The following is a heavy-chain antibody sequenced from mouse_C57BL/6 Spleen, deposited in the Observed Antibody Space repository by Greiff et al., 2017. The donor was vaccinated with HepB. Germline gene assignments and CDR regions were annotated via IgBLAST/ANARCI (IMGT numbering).Heavy chain of an antibody. CDR1: GFTFTDYY. J-gene: IGHJ1*03. D-gene: IGHD1-1*01. CDR2: IRNKANGYTT. Sequence: EVNLVESGGGLVQPGGSLSLSCAASGFTFTDYYMSWVRQPPGKALEWLGFIRNKANGYTTEYSASVKGRFTISRDNSQSILYLQMNALRAEDSATYYCARYKGSSLGYFDVWGTGTTVTVSS. V-gene: IGHV7-3*01. CDR3: ARYKGSSLGYFDV.